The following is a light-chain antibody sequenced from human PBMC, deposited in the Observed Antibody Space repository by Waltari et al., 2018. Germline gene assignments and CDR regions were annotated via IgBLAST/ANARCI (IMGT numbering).Light chain of an antibody. CDR2: TES. CDR1: QGISPW. Sequence: DIQMTKSPSSVSASVGDKVNITCRASQGISPWLAWYQQKPGKAPKLPSFTESSLQSGVPSRFSGSGSGKAFTLTINNLQPEDFATYYCQQAHSFPYTFGQGTKLEIK. V-gene: IGKV1-12*01. CDR3: QQAHSFPYT. J-gene: IGKJ2*01.